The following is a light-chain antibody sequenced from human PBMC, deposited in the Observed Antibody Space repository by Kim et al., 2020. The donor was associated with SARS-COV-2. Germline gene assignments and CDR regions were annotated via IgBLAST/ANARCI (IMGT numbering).Light chain of an antibody. CDR1: RWNMGGGNE. CDR3: QSCDSSLSGSRV. CDR2: GKR. J-gene: IGLJ1*01. V-gene: IGLV1-40*01. Sequence: ESITSTGSRWNMGGGNEEHWYKQLRGKAPPLHINGKRKRPSGVPARFSGSKSGTSASLAITGLQAEDEADYCCQSCDSSLSGSRVFGTGTKVTVL.